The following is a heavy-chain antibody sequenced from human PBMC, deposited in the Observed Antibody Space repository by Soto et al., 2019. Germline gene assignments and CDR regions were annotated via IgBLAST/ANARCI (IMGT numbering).Heavy chain of an antibody. CDR1: GFTFSSYG. J-gene: IGHJ6*02. CDR2: ISYDGSNK. CDR3: AKDGEGTLYYYYSMDV. D-gene: IGHD3-10*01. V-gene: IGHV3-30*18. Sequence: QVQLVESGGGVVQPGRSLRLSCAASGFTFSSYGMHWVRQAPGKGLEWVAVISYDGSNKYYADSVKGRFTISRDNSKNTLYLQMNSLRAEDTAVYYCAKDGEGTLYYYYSMDVWGQGTTVTVSS.